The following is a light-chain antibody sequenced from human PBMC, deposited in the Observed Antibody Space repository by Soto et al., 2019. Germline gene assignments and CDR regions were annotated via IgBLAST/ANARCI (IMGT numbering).Light chain of an antibody. CDR1: QSVSSSY. Sequence: EIVLTQSPGTLSLSPGERATLSCRASQSVSSSYLAWYQQKPGQAPRLLIYGVSSRATGIPDRFSGSGSGTDFTLTISRLEPEDFAVYYCQQYGSSPLTFGGGTKVHIK. V-gene: IGKV3-20*01. CDR3: QQYGSSPLT. CDR2: GVS. J-gene: IGKJ4*01.